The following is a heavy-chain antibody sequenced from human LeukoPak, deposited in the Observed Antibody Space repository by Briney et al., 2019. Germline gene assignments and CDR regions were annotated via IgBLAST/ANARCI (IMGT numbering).Heavy chain of an antibody. J-gene: IGHJ4*02. CDR2: INPKSGGT. CDR3: ARETGATIDY. V-gene: IGHV1-2*02. Sequence: ASVKVSCKASGYXXTXXXXXXVXXXPXQXXEWMGWINPKSGGTNYAQQFQGRVTMTREKSHNTAYLELNMLRSDDPAVYYCARETGATIDYWGQGTLVTVSS. CDR1: GYXXTXXX. D-gene: IGHD1-26*01.